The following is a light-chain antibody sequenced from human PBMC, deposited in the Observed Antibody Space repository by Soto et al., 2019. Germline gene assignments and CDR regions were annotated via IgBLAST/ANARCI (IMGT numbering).Light chain of an antibody. CDR3: HSYDSSLSASV. V-gene: IGLV1-40*01. J-gene: IGLJ1*01. CDR1: SSNIGAGYD. Sequence: QSALTQTPSVSGAPGQRVTISCSGRSSNIGAGYDVHWYQHLLGTAPKLLIYGTTNRPSGVPDRFSGSKSGISASLAITGLQAEDEADYYYHSYDSSLSASVFGAGTKVTDL. CDR2: GTT.